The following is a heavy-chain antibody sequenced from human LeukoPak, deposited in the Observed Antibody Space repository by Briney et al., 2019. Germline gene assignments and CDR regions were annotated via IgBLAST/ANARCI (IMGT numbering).Heavy chain of an antibody. J-gene: IGHJ4*02. V-gene: IGHV4-59*12. CDR2: IYYSGST. CDR3: ARLARRSRFFDY. Sequence: SETLSLTCTVSGGSISSYYWSWIRQPPGKGLEWIGYIYYSGSTNYNPSLKSRVTISVDTSKNQFSLKLSSVTAADTAVYYCARLARRSRFFDYWGQGTLVIVSS. CDR1: GGSISSYY. D-gene: IGHD3-3*01.